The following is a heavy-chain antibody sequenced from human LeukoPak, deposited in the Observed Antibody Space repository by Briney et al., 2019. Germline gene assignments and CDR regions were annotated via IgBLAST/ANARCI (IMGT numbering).Heavy chain of an antibody. Sequence: GASVKVSCKASGYTFTGYYMHWVRQAPGQGLEWMGWINPNSGGTNYAQKFQGWVTMTRDTSISTAYMELSRLRSDDTAVYYCARAYYDFWSGYYDYWGQGTLVTVSS. CDR3: ARAYYDFWSGYYDY. CDR2: INPNSGGT. D-gene: IGHD3-3*01. CDR1: GYTFTGYY. V-gene: IGHV1-2*04. J-gene: IGHJ4*02.